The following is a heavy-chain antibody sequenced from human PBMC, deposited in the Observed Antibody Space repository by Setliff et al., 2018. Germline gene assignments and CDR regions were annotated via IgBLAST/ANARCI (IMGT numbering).Heavy chain of an antibody. D-gene: IGHD5-18*01. V-gene: IGHV4-39*07. Sequence: SETLSLTCTVSGGSISRSSYYWGWVRQPPGKGLEWMGSIYHTGTTDYNPSLKGRVTMSVDVSRDQFSLELSSVTAADTAVYFCARGSGRGYSYGLFDYWGQGSLVTVSS. CDR2: IYHTGTT. CDR1: GGSISRSSYY. J-gene: IGHJ4*02. CDR3: ARGSGRGYSYGLFDY.